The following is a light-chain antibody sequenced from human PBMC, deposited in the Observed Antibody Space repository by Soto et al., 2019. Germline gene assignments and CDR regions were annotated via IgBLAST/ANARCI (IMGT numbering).Light chain of an antibody. J-gene: IGLJ3*02. CDR1: SSDVGGYNY. V-gene: IGLV2-14*01. CDR2: EVS. Sequence: QSALTQPASVSGSPGQSITISCTGTSSDVGGYNYVSWYQQHPGKAPKVIIYEVSNRPSGVSTRFSGSKSGNTASLTISGLQAEDEADYYCTSYTSGSDIRVFGGGTKLTVL. CDR3: TSYTSGSDIRV.